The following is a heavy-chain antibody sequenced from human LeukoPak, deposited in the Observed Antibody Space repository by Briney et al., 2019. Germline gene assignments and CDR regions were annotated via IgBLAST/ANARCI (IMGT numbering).Heavy chain of an antibody. CDR3: ARDVARYFDWLFPDWFDP. CDR2: IKQDGSEK. CDR1: GFTFSSYW. V-gene: IGHV3-7*01. Sequence: PGGSLRLPCAVSGFTFSSYWMSWVRQAPGKGLEWVANIKQDGSEKYYVDSVKGRFTISRDNAKNSLYLQMNSLRAEDTAVYYCARDVARYFDWLFPDWFDPWGQGTLVTVSS. D-gene: IGHD3-9*01. J-gene: IGHJ5*02.